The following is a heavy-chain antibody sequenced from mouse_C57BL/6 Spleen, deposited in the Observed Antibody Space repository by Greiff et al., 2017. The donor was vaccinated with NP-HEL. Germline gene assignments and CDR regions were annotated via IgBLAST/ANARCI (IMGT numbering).Heavy chain of an antibody. Sequence: EVKLEESGGDLVKPGGSLKLSCAASGFTFSSYGMSWVRQTPDKRLEWVATISSGGSYTYYPDSVKGRFTISRDNAKNTLYLQMSSLKSEDTAMYYCARVGFAYWGQGTLVTVSA. CDR1: GFTFSSYG. CDR3: ARVGFAY. J-gene: IGHJ3*01. V-gene: IGHV5-6*02. CDR2: ISSGGSYT.